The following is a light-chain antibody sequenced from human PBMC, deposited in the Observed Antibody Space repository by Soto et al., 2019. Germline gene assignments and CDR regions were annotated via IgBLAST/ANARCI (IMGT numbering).Light chain of an antibody. CDR2: AAS. V-gene: IGKV1-39*01. CDR1: QSISHY. Sequence: DIQMTQSPSPLSASVGDTVTITCRASQSISHYLSWYQQKPGKAPQLLIYAASNLQTGVPSRFSGSGSGTDFTLTISSLQPEDFATYYCQQSYSTPWTFGQGTKVDIK. CDR3: QQSYSTPWT. J-gene: IGKJ1*01.